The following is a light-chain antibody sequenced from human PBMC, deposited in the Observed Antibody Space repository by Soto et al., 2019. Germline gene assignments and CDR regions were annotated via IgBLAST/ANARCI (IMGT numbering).Light chain of an antibody. CDR2: YDD. CDR1: SSNIGNNA. CDR3: AAWDDSLNGVV. Sequence: QSVLTQPPSVSEASRQRVTISCSGSSSNIGNNAVNWYQQLPGKAPKLLIYYDDLLPSGVSDRFSGSKSGTSASLAISGLQSEDEADYCCAAWDDSLNGVVFGGGTKLTVL. V-gene: IGLV1-36*01. J-gene: IGLJ2*01.